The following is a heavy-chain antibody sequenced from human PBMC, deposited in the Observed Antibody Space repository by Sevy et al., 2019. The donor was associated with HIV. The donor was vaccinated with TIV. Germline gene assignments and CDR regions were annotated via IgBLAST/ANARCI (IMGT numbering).Heavy chain of an antibody. V-gene: IGHV3-48*02. Sequence: GGSLRLSCAASGFTLSPYSMEWVRQAPGKGLEWVSHISSSSNIIYYADSVKGRFTVTRENAKNSLYLRMDSLRDEDTAVYYCARDAMRVGNSNYYYGMDVWGQGTTVTVSS. J-gene: IGHJ6*02. CDR2: ISSSSNII. CDR3: ARDAMRVGNSNYYYGMDV. CDR1: GFTLSPYS. D-gene: IGHD2-2*01.